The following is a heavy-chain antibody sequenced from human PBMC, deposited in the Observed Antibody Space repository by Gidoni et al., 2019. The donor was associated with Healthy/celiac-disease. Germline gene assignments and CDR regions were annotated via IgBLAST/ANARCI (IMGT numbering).Heavy chain of an antibody. D-gene: IGHD4-17*01. CDR2: ISWNSGSI. J-gene: IGHJ4*02. CDR1: GFTFADYA. CDR3: AKSSTSTTVTSYFDY. V-gene: IGHV3-9*01. Sequence: DVQLVESGGGLLQPGRSLRLSCAASGFTFADYAMHWVRQAPGKGLEWVSGISWNSGSIGYADSVKGRFTISRDNAKNSLYLQMNSLRAEDTALYYCAKSSTSTTVTSYFDYWGQGTLVTVSS.